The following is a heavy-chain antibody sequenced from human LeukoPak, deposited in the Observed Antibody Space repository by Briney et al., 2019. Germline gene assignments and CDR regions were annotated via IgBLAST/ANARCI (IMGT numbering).Heavy chain of an antibody. CDR2: IYYSGST. CDR1: GGSISSYY. D-gene: IGHD6-13*01. V-gene: IGHV4-59*01. J-gene: IGHJ5*02. CDR3: ARSGESSSWYPSDWFDP. Sequence: SETLSLTCTVSGGSISSYYWSWIRQPPGKGLEWIGYIYYSGSTNYNHSLKSRVTISVDTSKNQFSLKLSSVTAADTAVYYCARSGESSSWYPSDWFDPWGQGTLVTVSS.